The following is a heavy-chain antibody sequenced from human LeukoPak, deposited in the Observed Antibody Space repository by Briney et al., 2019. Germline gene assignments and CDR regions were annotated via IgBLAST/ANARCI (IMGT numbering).Heavy chain of an antibody. CDR1: GGSISSSSYY. J-gene: IGHJ4*02. D-gene: IGHD1-14*01. CDR2: IYSSGST. V-gene: IGHV4-39*01. Sequence: SETLSLTCTVSGGSISSSSYYWGWIRQPPGKGLEWIGSIYSSGSTYYNPSLDSRVTISVDTSKNQFSLKLSSVIAADTAVYYCARHNHTTRLFDYWGQGTLVTVSS. CDR3: ARHNHTTRLFDY.